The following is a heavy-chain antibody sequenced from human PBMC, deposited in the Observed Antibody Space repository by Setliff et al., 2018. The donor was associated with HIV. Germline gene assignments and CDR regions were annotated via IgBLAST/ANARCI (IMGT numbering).Heavy chain of an antibody. CDR1: GVSTSSSSYY. V-gene: IGHV4-39*01. J-gene: IGHJ4*02. D-gene: IGHD2-21*02. Sequence: SETLSLTCTVSGVSTSSSSYYWGWIRQPPGKGLDWIGYVYYSGSTYYSPSLKSRLTISVDTSKNHFSLRLSSVTAADTAVYYCARQGNIVVVTSFDYWGQGTLVTVSS. CDR3: ARQGNIVVVTSFDY. CDR2: VYYSGST.